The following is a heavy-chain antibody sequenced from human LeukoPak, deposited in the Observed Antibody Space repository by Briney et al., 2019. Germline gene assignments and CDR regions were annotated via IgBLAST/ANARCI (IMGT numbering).Heavy chain of an antibody. CDR1: GYTFTGYY. CDR2: INPNSGGT. V-gene: IGHV1-2*02. J-gene: IGHJ4*02. Sequence: ASVKVSCKASGYTFTGYYMHWVRQAPGQGLELMGWINPNSGGTNYAQKFQGRVTMTRDTSISTAYMELSRLRSDDTAVYYCARDLTLRVVLPAYWGQGTLVTVSS. CDR3: ARDLTLRVVLPAY. D-gene: IGHD2-2*01.